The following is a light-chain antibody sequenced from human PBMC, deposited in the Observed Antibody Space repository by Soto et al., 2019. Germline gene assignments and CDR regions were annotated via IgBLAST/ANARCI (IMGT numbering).Light chain of an antibody. CDR3: QQRGNWPLT. CDR1: QSISRF. J-gene: IGKJ4*01. Sequence: EIVLTQSPATLSLSPGERATLSCRASQSISRFVAWFQQKPGHSPRLLIYDASNRATGIPARFSGSGSGTDFTLTISSLVPEDFAVYYCQQRGNWPLTFGQGTMVEIK. CDR2: DAS. V-gene: IGKV3-11*01.